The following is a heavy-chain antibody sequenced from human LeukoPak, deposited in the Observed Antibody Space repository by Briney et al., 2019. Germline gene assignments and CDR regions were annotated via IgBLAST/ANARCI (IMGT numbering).Heavy chain of an antibody. Sequence: PGGSLRLSCAASGFTFSSYTMNWVRQAPGKGLEWVSYISSSGSTIYYADSVKGRFTISRDNAKNSLYMQMNSLRAEDTAVYYCARASPYYYYMDVWAKGPRSPSP. CDR3: ARASPYYYYMDV. CDR1: GFTFSSYT. V-gene: IGHV3-48*01. J-gene: IGHJ6*03. CDR2: ISSSGSTI.